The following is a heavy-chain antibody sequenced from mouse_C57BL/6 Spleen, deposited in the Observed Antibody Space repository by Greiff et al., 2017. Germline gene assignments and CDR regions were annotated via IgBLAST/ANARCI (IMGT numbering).Heavy chain of an antibody. V-gene: IGHV1-55*01. Sequence: QVQLQQPGAELVKPGASVKMSCKASGYTFTSYWITWVKPRPGQGLEWIGDIYPGSGSTNYNEKFKGKATLTVDTSSSTAYMQLSSLTSEDSAVYYCASGGKGYFDVWGTGTTVTVSS. D-gene: IGHD2-1*01. CDR3: ASGGKGYFDV. CDR2: IYPGSGST. CDR1: GYTFTSYW. J-gene: IGHJ1*03.